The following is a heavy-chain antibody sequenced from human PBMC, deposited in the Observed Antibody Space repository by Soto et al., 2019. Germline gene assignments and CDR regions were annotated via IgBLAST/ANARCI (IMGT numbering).Heavy chain of an antibody. D-gene: IGHD6-13*01. CDR1: GFTFSSYS. Sequence: GGSLRLSCAASGFTFSSYSMNWVRQAPGKGLEWVSSISSSSSYIYYADSVKGRFTISRDNAKNSLYLQMNSLRAEDTAVYYCARDSVPGGLSQQLSYYGMDVWGQGTTVTVSS. CDR2: ISSSSSYI. J-gene: IGHJ6*02. CDR3: ARDSVPGGLSQQLSYYGMDV. V-gene: IGHV3-21*01.